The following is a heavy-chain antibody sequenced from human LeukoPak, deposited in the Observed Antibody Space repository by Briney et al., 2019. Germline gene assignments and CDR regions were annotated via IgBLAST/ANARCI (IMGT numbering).Heavy chain of an antibody. D-gene: IGHD4-17*01. J-gene: IGHJ5*02. CDR2: INPKSGGT. CDR1: GYTFTGYY. V-gene: IGHV1-2*02. CDR3: ARDTMVTSNWFDP. Sequence: VASVKVSCKTSGYTFTGYYIHWVRQAPGQGLEWMGWINPKSGGTNNAQKFQGRVTMTTDTSTSTAYMELRSLGSDDTAVYYCARDTMVTSNWFDPWGQGTLVTVSS.